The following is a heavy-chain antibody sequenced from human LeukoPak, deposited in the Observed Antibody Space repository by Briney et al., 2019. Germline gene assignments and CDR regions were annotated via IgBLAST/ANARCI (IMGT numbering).Heavy chain of an antibody. CDR3: ARDEALGATSNDY. V-gene: IGHV1-2*06. J-gene: IGHJ4*02. CDR2: INPSSGGT. Sequence: ASVKVSCKASGYTFTGYYIHWVRQAPGQGLEWMGRINPSSGGTNYAQKFQGTVTMTRDTSISTTYMELSRLRSDDTAVYYCARDEALGATSNDYWGQGTLVTVSS. D-gene: IGHD1-26*01. CDR1: GYTFTGYY.